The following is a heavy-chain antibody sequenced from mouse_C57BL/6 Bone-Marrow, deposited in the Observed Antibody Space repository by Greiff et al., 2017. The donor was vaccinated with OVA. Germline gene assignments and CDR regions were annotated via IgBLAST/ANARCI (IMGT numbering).Heavy chain of an antibody. D-gene: IGHD2-4*01. CDR1: GYTFTNYW. CDR2: IYPGGGYT. CDR3: ARSYYDSLFAY. J-gene: IGHJ3*01. V-gene: IGHV1-63*01. Sequence: VQLQQSGAELVRPGTSVKMSCKASGYTFTNYWIGWAKQRPGHGLEWIGDIYPGGGYTNYNEKFKGKAPLTADKSSSTAYLQFSSLTSEDSAIYYCARSYYDSLFAYWGQGTLVTVSA.